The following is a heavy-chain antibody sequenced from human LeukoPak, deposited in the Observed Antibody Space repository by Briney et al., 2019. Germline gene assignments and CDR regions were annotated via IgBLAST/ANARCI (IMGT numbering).Heavy chain of an antibody. V-gene: IGHV3-23*01. Sequence: GGTLRLSCAASGFTFSSYGMSWIRQAPGKGLEWVSAISGSGGSTYYADSVKGRFTISRDNSKNTLYLQMNSLRAEDTAVYYCAKDHRDGYNSFDYWGQGTLVTVSS. CDR3: AKDHRDGYNSFDY. CDR2: ISGSGGST. J-gene: IGHJ4*02. D-gene: IGHD5-24*01. CDR1: GFTFSSYG.